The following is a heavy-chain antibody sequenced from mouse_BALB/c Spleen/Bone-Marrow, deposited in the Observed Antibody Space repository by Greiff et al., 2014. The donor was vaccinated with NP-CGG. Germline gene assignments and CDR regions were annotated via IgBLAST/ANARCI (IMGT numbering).Heavy chain of an antibody. V-gene: IGHV14-3*02. J-gene: IGHJ4*01. CDR1: GFNIKDTY. CDR2: IDPANGNT. Sequence: EVKLVESGAELVKPGASVKLSCTASGFNIKDTYIYWVEQRPEQGLEWVGRIDPANGNTKYDPKFQGKATIAADTSSNTAYLQLSSLTSGDTAVYYCSRGYYDYLFALDYWGHGTSVTVSS. CDR3: SRGYYDYLFALDY. D-gene: IGHD5-5*01.